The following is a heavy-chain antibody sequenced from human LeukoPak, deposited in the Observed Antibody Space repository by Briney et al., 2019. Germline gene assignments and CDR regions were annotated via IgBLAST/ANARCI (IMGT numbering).Heavy chain of an antibody. J-gene: IGHJ4*02. CDR3: ARFTDCTNGVCYAPYYFDY. Sequence: PSQTLSLTCTVSGCSISSGDYYWSWFRQPPGKGLEWIGYIYYSGSTYYNTSLKSRVTISVDTSKNQFSPKLSSVTAADTAVYYCARFTDCTNGVCYAPYYFDYWGQGTLVTVSS. D-gene: IGHD2-8*01. CDR2: IYYSGST. V-gene: IGHV4-30-4*01. CDR1: GCSISSGDYY.